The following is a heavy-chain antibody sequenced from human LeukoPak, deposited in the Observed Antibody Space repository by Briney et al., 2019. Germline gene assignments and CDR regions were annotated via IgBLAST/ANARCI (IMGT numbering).Heavy chain of an antibody. Sequence: GGSLRLSCVGSGFSFGSYEINWVRQAPGKGLEWVSYISDIGTTTHYADSVKGRFTIFRDNAKNSVYLQMNSLRAEDTAVYYCARVQPHYYDSSGYPPDYWGQGTLVTVSS. CDR1: GFSFGSYE. D-gene: IGHD3-22*01. CDR2: ISDIGTTT. J-gene: IGHJ4*02. CDR3: ARVQPHYYDSSGYPPDY. V-gene: IGHV3-48*03.